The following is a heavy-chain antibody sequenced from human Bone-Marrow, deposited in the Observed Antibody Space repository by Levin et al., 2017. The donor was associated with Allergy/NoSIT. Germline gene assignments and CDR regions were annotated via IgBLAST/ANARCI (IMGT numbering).Heavy chain of an antibody. Sequence: PGGSLRLSCAASGFTFSSYAMSWVRQAPGKGLEWVSAISGSGGSTYYADSVKGRFTISRDNSKNTLYLQMNSLRAEDTAVYYCAKDQYDYIWGSYRYDWFDPWGQGTLVTVSS. J-gene: IGHJ5*02. CDR1: GFTFSSYA. V-gene: IGHV3-23*01. CDR2: ISGSGGST. CDR3: AKDQYDYIWGSYRYDWFDP. D-gene: IGHD3-16*02.